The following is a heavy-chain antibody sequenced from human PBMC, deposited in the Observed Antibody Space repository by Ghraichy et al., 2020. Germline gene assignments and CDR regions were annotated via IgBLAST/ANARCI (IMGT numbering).Heavy chain of an antibody. CDR3: ARGGQQYSSSWYVGSPVAFDI. Sequence: SETLSLTCTVSGGSISSYYWSWIRQPPGKGLEWIGYIYYSGSTNYNPSLKSRVTISVDTSKNQFSLKLSSVTAADTAVYYCARGGQQYSSSWYVGSPVAFDIWGQGTMVTVSS. CDR2: IYYSGST. D-gene: IGHD6-13*01. V-gene: IGHV4-59*01. J-gene: IGHJ3*02. CDR1: GGSISSYY.